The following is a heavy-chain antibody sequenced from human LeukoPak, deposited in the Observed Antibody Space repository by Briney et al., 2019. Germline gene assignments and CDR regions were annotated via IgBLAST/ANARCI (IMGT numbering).Heavy chain of an antibody. CDR1: GFTFSSYW. Sequence: GGSLXXSCAASGFTFSSYWMHWVRHTPGKGLVWVSRIKSDGSTIYADSVKGRFTISRDNAKNTLYLQMNSLRAEDTAIYYCARAVTYFYGSVTYDWFDPWGQGTLVTVSS. CDR3: ARAVTYFYGSVTYDWFDP. J-gene: IGHJ5*02. D-gene: IGHD3-10*01. V-gene: IGHV3-74*01. CDR2: IKSDGST.